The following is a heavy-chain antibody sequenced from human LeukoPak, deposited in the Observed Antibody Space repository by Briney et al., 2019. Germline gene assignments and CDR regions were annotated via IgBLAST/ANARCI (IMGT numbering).Heavy chain of an antibody. CDR1: GASISRSDYF. J-gene: IGHJ4*02. D-gene: IGHD4-17*01. CDR2: IYYSGST. V-gene: IGHV4-39*01. CDR3: ARSSEYGDPFNY. Sequence: SETLSLTCTVSGASISRSDYFWGWIRQPPGKGLEWIGSIYYSGSTYYSPSLKGRVAISVDTSKNQFSLKLTSVTAADTAVYYCARSSEYGDPFNYWGQGTLVTVSS.